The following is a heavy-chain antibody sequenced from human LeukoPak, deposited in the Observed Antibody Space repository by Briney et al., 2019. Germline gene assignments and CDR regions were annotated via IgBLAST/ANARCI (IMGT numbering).Heavy chain of an antibody. CDR1: GFTFTTYW. V-gene: IGHV3-74*01. Sequence: GGSLRLSCAASGFTFTTYWMRWVRQAPGKGLVWVSHINSDGSITSYADSVKGRFTISRDNAKNTLYLQMNSLRAEDTAVYYCARDAVDTANAVWGQGTTVTVSS. CDR2: INSDGSIT. J-gene: IGHJ6*02. CDR3: ARDAVDTANAV. D-gene: IGHD5-18*01.